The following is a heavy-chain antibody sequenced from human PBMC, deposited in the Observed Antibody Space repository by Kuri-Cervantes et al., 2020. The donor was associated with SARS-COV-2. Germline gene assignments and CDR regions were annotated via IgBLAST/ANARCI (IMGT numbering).Heavy chain of an antibody. CDR3: ARARVRGLITAYYYYGMDV. CDR2: INPNSGGT. D-gene: IGHD3-10*01. J-gene: IGHJ6*02. CDR1: GYTFTGYY. V-gene: IGHV1-2*04. Sequence: ASVKVSCKASGYTFTGYYIHWVRQAPGQGLEWMGWINPNSGGTNYAQKFQGWVTMTRDTSINTAYMELSRLRSDNTAVYYCARARVRGLITAYYYYGMDVWGQGTTVTVSS.